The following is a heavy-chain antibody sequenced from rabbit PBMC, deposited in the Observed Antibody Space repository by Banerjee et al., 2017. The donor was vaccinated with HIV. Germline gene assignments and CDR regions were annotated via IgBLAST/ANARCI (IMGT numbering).Heavy chain of an antibody. J-gene: IGHJ4*01. D-gene: IGHD8-1*01. Sequence: QEQLEESGGDLVKPGASLTLTCTASGFSFSSSDYMCWVRQAPGKGLEWISCIAGSSSGFTYSASWAKGRFTISKTSSTTVTLQMTSLTAADTATYFCARGYDAGTGYIYYFKLWGPGTLVTVS. V-gene: IGHV1S45*01. CDR2: IAGSSSGFT. CDR3: ARGYDAGTGYIYYFKL. CDR1: GFSFSSSDY.